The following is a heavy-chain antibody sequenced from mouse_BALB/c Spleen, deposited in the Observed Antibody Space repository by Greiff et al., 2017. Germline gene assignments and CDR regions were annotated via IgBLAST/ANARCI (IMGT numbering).Heavy chain of an antibody. V-gene: IGHV3-6*02. CDR3: ASGPYYDY. CDR1: GYSITSCYY. CDR2: ISDDGSK. Sequence: ESGPGLVKPSQSLSLTCSVTGYSITSCYYWNGSRQCPGNILEWMGYISDDGSKNYNPSLKNRISITRDTSKNQFFLKLNFVTTEDTATYYCASGPYYDYWGQGTTLTVSS. J-gene: IGHJ2*01.